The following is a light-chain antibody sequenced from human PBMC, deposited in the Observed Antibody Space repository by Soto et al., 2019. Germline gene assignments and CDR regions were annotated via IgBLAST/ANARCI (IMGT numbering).Light chain of an antibody. J-gene: IGKJ5*01. V-gene: IGKV1-39*01. CDR1: QPISRY. CDR2: SAS. CDR3: QQTYGTPIT. Sequence: DIQMTQSPSSLSASVGDRVTLTCRASQPISRYLNWYQQKPGRAPKLLIYSASSLQSGVPSRFSGSGSGTDFTLTLSGLQPEDFATYYCQQTYGTPITFGQGTRLEIK.